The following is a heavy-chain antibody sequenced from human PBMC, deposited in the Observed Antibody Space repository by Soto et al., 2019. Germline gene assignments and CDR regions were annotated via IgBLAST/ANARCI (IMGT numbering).Heavy chain of an antibody. D-gene: IGHD2-15*01. V-gene: IGHV3-23*01. Sequence: EVQRLESGGGLVQPGGSLRLSCSSSVFTFSSYAMTWVRQAPGKALEWVSSISGSGGNTYYADSVKGRFTISRDNSKNTVYVQMHSLSAEHTAIYFCAKVDASGGCSLLFDYWCQGTLVTVSS. CDR1: VFTFSSYA. J-gene: IGHJ4*02. CDR2: ISGSGGNT. CDR3: AKVDASGGCSLLFDY.